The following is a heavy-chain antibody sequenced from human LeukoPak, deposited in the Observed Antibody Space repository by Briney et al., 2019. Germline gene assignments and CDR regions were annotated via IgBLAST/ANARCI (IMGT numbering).Heavy chain of an antibody. CDR1: GFTVSSNY. CDR2: IGYDGSNE. Sequence: GGSLRLSCAASGFTVSSNYMSWVRQAPGKGLEWVAVIGYDGSNEYYADSVRGRFTISRDNSKNTLYLQMNSLRAEDTAVYYCARSTHGDYPVYDYWGQGTLVTVSS. J-gene: IGHJ4*02. CDR3: ARSTHGDYPVYDY. D-gene: IGHD4-17*01. V-gene: IGHV3-33*08.